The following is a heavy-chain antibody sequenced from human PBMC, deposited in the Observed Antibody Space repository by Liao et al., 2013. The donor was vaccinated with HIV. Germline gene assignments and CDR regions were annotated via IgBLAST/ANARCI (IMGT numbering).Heavy chain of an antibody. V-gene: IGHV4-30-2*01. J-gene: IGHJ4*02. Sequence: QVQLQESGPGLVKPSQTLSLTCAVSGGSISSGGYSWSWIRQPPGKGLEWIGYIYHSGSTYYNPSLKSRVTISVDRSKNQFSLKLSSVTAADTAVYYCARVSSSWYGGFDYWGQGTLVTVSS. CDR3: ARVSSSWYGGFDY. D-gene: IGHD6-13*01. CDR1: GGSISSGGYS. CDR2: IYHSGST.